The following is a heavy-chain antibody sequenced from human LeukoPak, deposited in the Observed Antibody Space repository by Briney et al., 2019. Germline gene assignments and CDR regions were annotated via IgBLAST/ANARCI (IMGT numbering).Heavy chain of an antibody. V-gene: IGHV3-30*02. CDR2: IWSDGNNR. J-gene: IGHJ6*03. CDR3: AKDPGASVSGFHMDV. Sequence: GGSLRLSCAASGFTFRNYGMHWVRQATGKGLEWVSFIWSDGNNRFYADSVKGRFTISRDDSKNMLYLQMDTLRAEDTALYYCAKDPGASVSGFHMDVWGKGTTVIVSS. D-gene: IGHD2-8*02. CDR1: GFTFRNYG.